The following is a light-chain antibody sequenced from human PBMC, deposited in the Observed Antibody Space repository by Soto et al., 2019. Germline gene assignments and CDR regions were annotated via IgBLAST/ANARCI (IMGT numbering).Light chain of an antibody. CDR3: VSYTTSASYV. Sequence: QSALTQPASVSGSPGQSITISCTGTSSDVGNYIFVSWYRQHPGKAPKLMIYDINNRPSGVSNRFSGSKSGNTASLTISGIQAEDEADYYCVSYTTSASYVFGTGTKLTV. V-gene: IGLV2-14*01. CDR1: SSDVGNYIF. CDR2: DIN. J-gene: IGLJ1*01.